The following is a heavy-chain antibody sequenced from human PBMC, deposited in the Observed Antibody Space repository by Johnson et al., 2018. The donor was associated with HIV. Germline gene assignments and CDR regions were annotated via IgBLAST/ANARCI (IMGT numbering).Heavy chain of an antibody. Sequence: VQLVESGGGLVQPGGSLRLSCAASGFTFSSYAMSWVRQAPGKGLEWVSAISGSGGSTYYADSVKGRFTISRDNSKNTLYLQMNSLRAEDTAVYYCARGDYHDSSGYFSDAFDVWGQGTMFTVSS. V-gene: IGHV3-23*04. CDR2: ISGSGGST. J-gene: IGHJ3*01. D-gene: IGHD3-22*01. CDR1: GFTFSSYA. CDR3: ARGDYHDSSGYFSDAFDV.